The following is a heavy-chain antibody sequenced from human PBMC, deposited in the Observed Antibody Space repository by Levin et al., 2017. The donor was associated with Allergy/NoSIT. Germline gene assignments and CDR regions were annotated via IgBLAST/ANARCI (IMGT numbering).Heavy chain of an antibody. Sequence: QTLSLTCTFSGFSLSTSRMCVSWIRQPPGKALEWLARIDWDDDKYYSTSLKTRLTISKDTSKNQVVITMTDMDPGDTATYYCARIEYSSSSGGNYYYGMDVWGQGTPVTVSS. D-gene: IGHD6-6*01. CDR3: ARIEYSSSSGGNYYYGMDV. J-gene: IGHJ6*02. CDR2: IDWDDDK. V-gene: IGHV2-70*11. CDR1: GFSLSTSRMC.